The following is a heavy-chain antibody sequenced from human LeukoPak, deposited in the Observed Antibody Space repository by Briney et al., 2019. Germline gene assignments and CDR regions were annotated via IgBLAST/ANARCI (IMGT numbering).Heavy chain of an antibody. D-gene: IGHD3-10*01. Sequence: PGGSLRLSCAASGFTFSSYSMNWVRQAPGKGLEWVSSISSSSSYIYYADSVKGRFTISRDNAKNSLYLQMNSLRAEDTAVYYCARLVVYYGPGASDFDYWGQGTLVTVSS. J-gene: IGHJ4*02. V-gene: IGHV3-21*01. CDR1: GFTFSSYS. CDR3: ARLVVYYGPGASDFDY. CDR2: ISSSSSYI.